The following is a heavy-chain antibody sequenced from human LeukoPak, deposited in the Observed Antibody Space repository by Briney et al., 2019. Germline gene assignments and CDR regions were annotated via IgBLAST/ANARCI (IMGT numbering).Heavy chain of an antibody. CDR2: FDPEDGET. CDR3: ATDKTAHP. D-gene: IGHD5-18*01. J-gene: IGHJ5*02. V-gene: IGHV1-24*01. Sequence: GSSVKVSCKVSGYTLTELSMHWVRQAPGKGLEWMGGFDPEDGETIHAQKFQGRVTLTEETSTDTAYMELSSLRSEDTAVYYCATDKTAHPWGQGTLVTVSS. CDR1: GYTLTELS.